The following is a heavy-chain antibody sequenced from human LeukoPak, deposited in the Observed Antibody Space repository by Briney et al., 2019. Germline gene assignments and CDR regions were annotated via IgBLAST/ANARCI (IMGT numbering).Heavy chain of an antibody. J-gene: IGHJ4*02. CDR1: GFTFTNYW. CDR2: IKEDGSDK. CDR3: ARDTGYNTFDY. V-gene: IGHV3-7*05. D-gene: IGHD5-24*01. Sequence: PGGSLRLSCAASGFTFTNYWMSWVRQAPGKGLEWVANIKEDGSDKYYVDSVKGRFTISRDNAKNSQYLQMNSLRAEDTAVYYCARDTGYNTFDYWGQETLVTVSS.